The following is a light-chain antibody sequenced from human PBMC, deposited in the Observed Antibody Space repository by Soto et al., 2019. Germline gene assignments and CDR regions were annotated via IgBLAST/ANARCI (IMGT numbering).Light chain of an antibody. J-gene: IGKJ1*01. Sequence: EIVMTQSPATLSVSPGERATLSCRASQSVSSNLAWYQQKPGQAPRLLIYGASTRATGIPARFSGSGSGTEFTLTISSLQSEDFAVYYCQQYNNGPPWTSGQGTKVEIK. CDR3: QQYNNGPPWT. CDR2: GAS. V-gene: IGKV3-15*01. CDR1: QSVSSN.